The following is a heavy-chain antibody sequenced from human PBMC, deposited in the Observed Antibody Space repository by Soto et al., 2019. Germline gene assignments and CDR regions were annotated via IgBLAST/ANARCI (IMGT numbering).Heavy chain of an antibody. D-gene: IGHD3-9*01. V-gene: IGHV4-34*01. Sequence: SETLSLTCAVYGGSFSGYYWSWIRQPPGKGLEWIGEINHSGSTNYNPSLKSRVTISVDTSKNQFSLKLSSVTAAGTAVYYCARSREKYCDWLLVAYYYYDMDVWGQGTTVTVSS. CDR3: ARSREKYCDWLLVAYYYYDMDV. CDR1: GGSFSGYY. J-gene: IGHJ6*02. CDR2: INHSGST.